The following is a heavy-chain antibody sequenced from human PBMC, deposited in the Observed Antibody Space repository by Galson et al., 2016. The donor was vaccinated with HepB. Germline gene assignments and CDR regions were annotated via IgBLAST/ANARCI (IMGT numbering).Heavy chain of an antibody. D-gene: IGHD5-18*01. V-gene: IGHV4-59*12. CDR3: ARNLDTPLAPFVI. J-gene: IGHJ4*02. Sequence: SETLSLTCTVSGDSISPSYWGWIRQPPGKGLEWIGYIYHSGSTTYNPSLKSRVSISVDTSNHQFSLNLGSVTAADTAVYFCARNLDTPLAPFVIWGQGTLVIVSS. CDR1: GDSISPSY. CDR2: IYHSGST.